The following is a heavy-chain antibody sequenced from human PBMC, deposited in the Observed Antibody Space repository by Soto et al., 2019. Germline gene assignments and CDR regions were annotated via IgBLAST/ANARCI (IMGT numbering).Heavy chain of an antibody. CDR3: AKDQRIGWYLTRSPSDY. CDR2: ISSSGGST. D-gene: IGHD6-19*01. Sequence: GGSLILSCAAAGFTFSSYTMSWVRQAPGKGLEWVSAISSSGGSTYYADSVKGRFTISRDNSKNTLYLQMNSLRAEDTAVYYCAKDQRIGWYLTRSPSDYWGQGTLVTVSS. V-gene: IGHV3-23*01. CDR1: GFTFSSYT. J-gene: IGHJ4*02.